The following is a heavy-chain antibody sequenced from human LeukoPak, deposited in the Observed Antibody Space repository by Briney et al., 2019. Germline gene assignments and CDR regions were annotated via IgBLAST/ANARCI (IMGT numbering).Heavy chain of an antibody. CDR3: ATRYFDF. CDR2: TYYRTKWYN. J-gene: IGHJ4*02. V-gene: IGHV6-1*01. Sequence: SQTLSLTCAISGDSVSSRSAGWNWIRQSPSRGLEWLGRTYYRTKWYNDFAVSVNSRITINSDTSKNQFSLQLNSVTPEDTAVYYCATRYFDFWGQGTLVTVSS. CDR1: GDSVSSRSAG.